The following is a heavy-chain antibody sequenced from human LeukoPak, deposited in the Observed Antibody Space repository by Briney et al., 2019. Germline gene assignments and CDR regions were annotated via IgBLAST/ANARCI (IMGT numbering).Heavy chain of an antibody. J-gene: IGHJ3*02. CDR1: GFTFSDYY. V-gene: IGHV3-11*04. CDR3: ARDYHSRAVVTAIKYAFDI. CDR2: ISSSGSTI. Sequence: GGSLRLSCAASGFTFSDYYMSWIGQAPGKWLEWVSYISSSGSTIYYADCVKGRFTISRDNAKNSLYLQMNSLRAEDTAVYYCARDYHSRAVVTAIKYAFDIWGQGTMVTVSS. D-gene: IGHD2-21*02.